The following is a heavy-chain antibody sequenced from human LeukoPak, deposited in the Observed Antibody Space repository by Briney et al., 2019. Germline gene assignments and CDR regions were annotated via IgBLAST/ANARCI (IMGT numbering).Heavy chain of an antibody. CDR3: AKDMYYDFWSGYPDY. CDR2: IRYDGSNK. V-gene: IGHV3-30*02. D-gene: IGHD3-3*01. Sequence: GGSLRLSCAASGCTFSSYGMHWVRQAPGKGLEWVAFIRYDGSNKYYADSVKGRFTISRDNSKNTLYLQMNSLRAEDTAVYYCAKDMYYDFWSGYPDYWGQGTLVTVSS. CDR1: GCTFSSYG. J-gene: IGHJ4*02.